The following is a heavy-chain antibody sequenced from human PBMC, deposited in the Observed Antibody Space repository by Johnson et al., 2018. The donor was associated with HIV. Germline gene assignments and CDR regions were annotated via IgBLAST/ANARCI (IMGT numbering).Heavy chain of an antibody. J-gene: IGHJ3*02. CDR2: IKGKTDGGTT. D-gene: IGHD4-17*01. Sequence: VQLVESGGGLVKPGGSLRLSCAASGFTFSDYYMSWIRQAPGKGLEWVGRIKGKTDGGTTDYAAPVKGRFTISRSESKNTLYLQMISLRAEDTAVYLCARAPPAPYGDYGAFDIWGQGTMVTVSS. V-gene: IGHV3-15*01. CDR3: ARAPPAPYGDYGAFDI. CDR1: GFTFSDYY.